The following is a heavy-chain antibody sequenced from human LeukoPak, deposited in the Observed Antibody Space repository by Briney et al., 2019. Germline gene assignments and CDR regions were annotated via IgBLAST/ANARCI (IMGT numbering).Heavy chain of an antibody. CDR3: AELGITMIGGV. V-gene: IGHV3-23*01. Sequence: PGGSLRLSCAASGFTFSSYAMSWVRQAPGKGLEWVSGISGRGASKYYADSVKGRFTISRDNAKNSLYLQMNSLRAEDTAVYYCAELGITMIGGVWGKGTTVTISS. CDR2: ISGRGASK. J-gene: IGHJ6*04. CDR1: GFTFSSYA. D-gene: IGHD3-10*02.